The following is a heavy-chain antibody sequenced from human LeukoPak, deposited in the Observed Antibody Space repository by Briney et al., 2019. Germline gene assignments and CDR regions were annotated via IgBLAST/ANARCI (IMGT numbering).Heavy chain of an antibody. V-gene: IGHV4-34*01. CDR2: INHRGGT. CDR1: GGSFDHYY. CDR3: AVPGFCSVTTCSNWFES. Sequence: SETLSLTCAVYGGSFDHYYWSWIRQPPGRGLEWIGEINHRGGTTYNPSLKSRVTMSVDTSKNQFSLRLRAVTAADTAVYYCAVPGFCSVTTCSNWFESWGQGTLVTVSS. D-gene: IGHD2-15*01. J-gene: IGHJ5*01.